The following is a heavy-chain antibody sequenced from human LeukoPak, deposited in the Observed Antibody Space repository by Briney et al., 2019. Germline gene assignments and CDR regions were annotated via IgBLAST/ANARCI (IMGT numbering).Heavy chain of an antibody. Sequence: PSETLSLTCAVYGGSFSGYYWSWIRQPPGKGLEWIGEINHSGSTNYNPSLKSRVTISVDTSKNQFSLKLSSVTAADTAVYYCARGRGEYCSSTSCYYYYGMDVWGEGTTVTVSS. D-gene: IGHD2-2*01. CDR2: INHSGST. CDR1: GGSFSGYY. J-gene: IGHJ6*04. CDR3: ARGRGEYCSSTSCYYYYGMDV. V-gene: IGHV4-34*01.